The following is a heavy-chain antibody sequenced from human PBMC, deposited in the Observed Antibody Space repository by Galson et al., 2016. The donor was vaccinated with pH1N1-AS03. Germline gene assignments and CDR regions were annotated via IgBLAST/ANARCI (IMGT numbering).Heavy chain of an antibody. D-gene: IGHD3-16*01. CDR3: AKDIYRWAFDA. CDR2: IGGSDDRT. V-gene: IGHV3-23*01. Sequence: SLRRSCAASGFGLGGNAMAWVRQAPGKGLECVAAIGGSDDRTDYADSGKGRFTIPRDTSRNTLYLDMNSLRAADTAVYYCAKDIYRWAFDAWGQGTMVSVSS. CDR1: GFGLGGNA. J-gene: IGHJ3*01.